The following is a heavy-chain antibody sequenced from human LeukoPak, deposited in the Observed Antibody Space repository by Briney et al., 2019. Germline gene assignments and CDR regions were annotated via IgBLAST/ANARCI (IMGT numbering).Heavy chain of an antibody. Sequence: PGGSLRLSCAASGFTFSSFTMIWVRQPPGKGLEWVSSISSGSNYIFYADSVKRRFAISRDNAKNSLYLQINSLRAEDTALYYCAREVVRGFPGAVDYWGQGTLVTVSS. V-gene: IGHV3-21*01. CDR1: GFTFSSFT. D-gene: IGHD3-10*01. J-gene: IGHJ4*02. CDR3: AREVVRGFPGAVDY. CDR2: ISSGSNYI.